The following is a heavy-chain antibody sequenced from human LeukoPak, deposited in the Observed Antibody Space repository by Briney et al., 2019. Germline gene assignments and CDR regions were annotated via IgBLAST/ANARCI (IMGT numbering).Heavy chain of an antibody. J-gene: IGHJ5*02. D-gene: IGHD3-22*01. V-gene: IGHV4-39*07. Sequence: PSETLSLTCTVSGGSISSSSYYWGWIRQPPGKGLEWIGSIYYSGSTYYNPSLKSRVTISVDTSKNQFSLKLSSVTAADTAVYYCARVRDSSGSSFDPWGQGTLVTVSS. CDR1: GGSISSSSYY. CDR2: IYYSGST. CDR3: ARVRDSSGSSFDP.